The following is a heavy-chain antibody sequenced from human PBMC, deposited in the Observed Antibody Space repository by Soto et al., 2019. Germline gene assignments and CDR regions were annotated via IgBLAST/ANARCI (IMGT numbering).Heavy chain of an antibody. CDR3: ARHIRSTTALRNYYYGMDV. CDR2: IYWNDDK. CDR1: GFSLSTGGVG. V-gene: IGHV2-5*01. Sequence: SGPTLVNPTQTLTLTCTFSGFSLSTGGVGVGWIRQPPGKALEWLALIYWNDDKRYSPSLKSRLTITKDTSKNQVVLTMTNMDPVDTATYYCARHIRSTTALRNYYYGMDVWGQGTTVTVS. J-gene: IGHJ6*02. D-gene: IGHD1-1*01.